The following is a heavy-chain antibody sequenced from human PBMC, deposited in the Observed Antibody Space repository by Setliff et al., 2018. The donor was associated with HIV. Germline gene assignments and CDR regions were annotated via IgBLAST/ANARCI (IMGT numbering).Heavy chain of an antibody. V-gene: IGHV1-3*01. CDR2: INAGNGST. Sequence: ASVKVSCKASGYTFTNFAIQWVRQAPGQGPEWMGWINAGNGSTKYSQKFQGRVTITADKSTSTAYMELSSLRSEDTAAYFCARERITMIRGVNGDYWGQGTLVTVSS. CDR1: GYTFTNFA. J-gene: IGHJ4*02. D-gene: IGHD3-10*01. CDR3: ARERITMIRGVNGDY.